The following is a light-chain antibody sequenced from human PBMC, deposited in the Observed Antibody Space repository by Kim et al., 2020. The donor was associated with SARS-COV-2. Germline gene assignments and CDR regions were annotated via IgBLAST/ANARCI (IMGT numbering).Light chain of an antibody. V-gene: IGKV3-20*01. CDR1: QSVSSSY. Sequence: EIVLTQSPGTLSLSPGERATLSCRASQSVSSSYLSWYQQKPGQAPRLLIYGASSRATSIPDRCSGSGSGTDFTLTSSRVEPEDFAVYCCQQYGSSPRTFGQGTKVEIK. CDR2: GAS. CDR3: QQYGSSPRT. J-gene: IGKJ5*01.